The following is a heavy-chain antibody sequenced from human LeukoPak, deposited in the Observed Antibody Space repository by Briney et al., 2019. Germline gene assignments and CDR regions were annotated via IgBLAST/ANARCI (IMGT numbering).Heavy chain of an antibody. CDR3: ARGLPGIAVAGTYDY. Sequence: GGSLRLSCAASGFTLSSYAMPWVRQAPGKGLEWVAVISYDGSNKYYADSVKGRFTISRDNSKNTLYLQMGSLRAEDMAVYYCARGLPGIAVAGTYDYWGQGTLVTVSS. V-gene: IGHV3-30*14. D-gene: IGHD6-19*01. CDR1: GFTLSSYA. J-gene: IGHJ4*02. CDR2: ISYDGSNK.